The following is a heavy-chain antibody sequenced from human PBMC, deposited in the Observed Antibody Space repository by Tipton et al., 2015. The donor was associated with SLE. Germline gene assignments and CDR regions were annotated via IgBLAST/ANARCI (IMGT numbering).Heavy chain of an antibody. Sequence: SLRLSCTGSGFSFGDFAMSWFRQAPGKGLEWVGFIRRQAYGETTECAASVKGRFNISRDDSRSIAYLQINSLKTEDTAVYYCSRDYTSGIAVAGHEGYYFDSWGQGTLVTVSS. V-gene: IGHV3-49*03. J-gene: IGHJ4*02. CDR1: GFSFGDFA. CDR3: SRDYTSGIAVAGHEGYYFDS. D-gene: IGHD6-19*01. CDR2: IRRQAYGETT.